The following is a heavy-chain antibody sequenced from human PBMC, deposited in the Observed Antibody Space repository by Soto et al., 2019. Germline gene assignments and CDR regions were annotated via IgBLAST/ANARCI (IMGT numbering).Heavy chain of an antibody. V-gene: IGHV3-30*03. Sequence: GGSLRLSCAASGFTFSNYAMHWGRQAPGKGLEWVALTSYDGNNEYYTDSVKGRFTISRDNSKNTLFLQMNSPRPEDTAMYYCTSYPKRSGSYPFDYWGQGTLVTVSS. J-gene: IGHJ4*02. CDR2: TSYDGNNE. CDR1: GFTFSNYA. D-gene: IGHD1-26*01. CDR3: TSYPKRSGSYPFDY.